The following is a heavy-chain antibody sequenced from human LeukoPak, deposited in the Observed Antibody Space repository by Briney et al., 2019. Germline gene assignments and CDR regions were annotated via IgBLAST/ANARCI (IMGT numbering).Heavy chain of an antibody. V-gene: IGHV1-8*01. CDR1: GYTFTNYD. CDR2: MNPNSGHT. J-gene: IGHJ4*02. Sequence: GASVKVSCKASGYTFTNYDIYWVRQATGQGPEWMGWMNPNSGHTGYAQKFQGRVTMTRNTSISTAYMELSSLSSEDTAVYYCVGYPRTHYYFDCWGQGTLVTVSS. CDR3: VGYPRTHYYFDC. D-gene: IGHD1-14*01.